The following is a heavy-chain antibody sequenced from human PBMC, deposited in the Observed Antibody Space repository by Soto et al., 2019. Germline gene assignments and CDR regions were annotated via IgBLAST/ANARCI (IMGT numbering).Heavy chain of an antibody. CDR1: VDSITSGDYY. J-gene: IGHJ5*01. CDR2: IFYSGST. D-gene: IGHD6-19*01. V-gene: IGHV4-30-4*01. Sequence: SSETLSLTCTVSVDSITSGDYYWSWVRQPPGKGLEWIGYIFYSGSTYYKASLKSRVTISLDMSRNQFSLKLTSVTAADTAVYYCARAEVAVAGSGWFDAWGHGTLVTVSS. CDR3: ARAEVAVAGSGWFDA.